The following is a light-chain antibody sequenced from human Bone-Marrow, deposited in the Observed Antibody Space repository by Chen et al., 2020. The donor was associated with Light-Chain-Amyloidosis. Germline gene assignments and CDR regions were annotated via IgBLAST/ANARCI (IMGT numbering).Light chain of an antibody. CDR1: ISNIGKNY. Sequence: QSVLTQPPSVSAAPGQIVTISCSGDISNIGKNYVSWYQQYPGTAPKLLIFDNHQRPSGIPDRFSGSKSGTSATLIISGLQTGDEADYYCGAWDITLSARVFGGGTKLTVL. V-gene: IGLV1-51*01. J-gene: IGLJ3*02. CDR3: GAWDITLSARV. CDR2: DNH.